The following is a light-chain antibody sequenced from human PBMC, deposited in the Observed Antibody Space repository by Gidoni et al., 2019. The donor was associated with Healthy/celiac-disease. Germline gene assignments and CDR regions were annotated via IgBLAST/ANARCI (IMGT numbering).Light chain of an antibody. CDR2: RNN. CDR3: SAWDSSLSAWV. Sequence: QAGLTQPPSVSKGLSQTATLTGTGNSNNVGNQGAAWLQQHQAHPPKLLSYRNNNRPSGISARFSASRSGNTASLTITGLQPEDEADYYCSAWDSSLSAWVFGGGTKLTVL. CDR1: SNNVGNQG. V-gene: IGLV10-54*04. J-gene: IGLJ3*02.